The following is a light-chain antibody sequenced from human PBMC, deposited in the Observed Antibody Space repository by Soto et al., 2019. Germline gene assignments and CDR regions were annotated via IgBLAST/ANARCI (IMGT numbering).Light chain of an antibody. CDR1: QSVSSSY. J-gene: IGKJ1*01. CDR2: GAS. CDR3: QQDGSSPWT. V-gene: IGKV3-20*01. Sequence: EIVITQSPATLSVSPGERATLSCRASQSVSSSYLAWYQQKPGQAPRLLIYGASSRATGIPDRFSGSGSGTDFTLTISRLEPEDFAVYYCQQDGSSPWTFGQGTKVDIK.